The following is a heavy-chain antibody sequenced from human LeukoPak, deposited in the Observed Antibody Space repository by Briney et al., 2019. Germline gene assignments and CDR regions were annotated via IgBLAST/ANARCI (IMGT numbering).Heavy chain of an antibody. CDR2: IYHSGST. V-gene: IGHV4-30-2*01. J-gene: IGHJ3*02. CDR3: ARALVRDWLDPLHAFDI. D-gene: IGHD6-19*01. Sequence: PSETLSLTCTVSGGSISSGGYYWSWIRQPPGKGLEWIGYIYHSGSTYYNPSLKSRVTISVDTSKNQFSLKLSSVTAADTAVYYCARALVRDWLDPLHAFDIWGQGTMVTVSS. CDR1: GGSISSGGYY.